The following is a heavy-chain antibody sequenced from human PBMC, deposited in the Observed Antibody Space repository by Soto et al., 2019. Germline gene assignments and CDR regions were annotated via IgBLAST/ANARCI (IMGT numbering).Heavy chain of an antibody. Sequence: GESLKISCKGSGYSFTSYWTGWVRQMPGKGLEWMGIIYPGDSDTRYSPSFQGQVTISADKSISTAYLQWSSLKASDTAMYYCARRWIWNDPPQYAFDISGPGTLLTVSS. CDR2: IYPGDSDT. V-gene: IGHV5-51*01. CDR3: ARRWIWNDPPQYAFDI. J-gene: IGHJ3*02. D-gene: IGHD1-1*01. CDR1: GYSFTSYW.